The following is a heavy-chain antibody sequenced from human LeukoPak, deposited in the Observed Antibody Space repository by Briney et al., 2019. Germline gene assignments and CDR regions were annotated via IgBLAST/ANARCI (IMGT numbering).Heavy chain of an antibody. J-gene: IGHJ4*02. D-gene: IGHD3-22*01. CDR2: INSDGSST. V-gene: IGHV3-74*01. CDR3: AKARSGYDYQVEY. CDR1: GFTFSSYW. Sequence: PGGSLRLSCAASGFTFSSYWMHWVRQAPGKGLMCVSRINSDGSSTSYADSVKGRFTISRDNAKNTLYLQMNSLRAEDTAVYYCAKARSGYDYQVEYWGQGTLVTVSS.